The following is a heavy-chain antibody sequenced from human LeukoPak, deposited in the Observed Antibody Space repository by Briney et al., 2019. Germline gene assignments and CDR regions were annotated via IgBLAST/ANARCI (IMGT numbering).Heavy chain of an antibody. CDR3: AKANYGSGTHIFDY. D-gene: IGHD3-10*01. V-gene: IGHV3-23*01. Sequence: GGALRLSCAASGFTFSSCAMTWVRQAPGKGLEWVSTISGSGGSTYYADSVKGRFTISRDNSKHTLHLQMNSLRAEDTAVYYCAKANYGSGTHIFDYWGQGTLVTVS. J-gene: IGHJ4*02. CDR2: ISGSGGST. CDR1: GFTFSSCA.